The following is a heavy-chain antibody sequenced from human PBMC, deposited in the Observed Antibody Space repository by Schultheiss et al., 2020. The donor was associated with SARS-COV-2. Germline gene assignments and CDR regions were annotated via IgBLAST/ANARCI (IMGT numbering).Heavy chain of an antibody. CDR3: ARGLVVAAAGTYYYYGMDV. Sequence: GGSLRLSCAASGFTFSSYAMHWVRQAPGKGLEWVAVISYDGNNKYYGDSVKGRFTISRDNAKNSLYLQMNSLRAEDTAVYYCARGLVVAAAGTYYYYGMDVWGQGTTVTVSS. D-gene: IGHD6-13*01. J-gene: IGHJ6*02. CDR1: GFTFSSYA. CDR2: ISYDGNNK. V-gene: IGHV3-30-3*01.